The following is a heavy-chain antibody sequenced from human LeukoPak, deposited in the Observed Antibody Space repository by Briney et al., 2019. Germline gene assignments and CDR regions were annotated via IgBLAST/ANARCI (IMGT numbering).Heavy chain of an antibody. CDR2: FNPSGGST. CDR1: GYTFTSYY. V-gene: IGHV1-46*01. CDR3: ASSIPTKYSSGWYGLFDY. J-gene: IGHJ4*02. D-gene: IGHD6-19*01. Sequence: ASVKVSCKASGYTFTSYYMHWVRQAPGQGLEWMGKFNPSGGSTSYAQKFQGRVTMTRDMSTSTVYMELSSLRSEDTAVYYCASSIPTKYSSGWYGLFDYWGQGTLVTVSS.